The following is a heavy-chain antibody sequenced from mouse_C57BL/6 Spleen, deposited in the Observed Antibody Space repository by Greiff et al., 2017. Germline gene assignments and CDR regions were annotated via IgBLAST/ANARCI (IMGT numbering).Heavy chain of an antibody. D-gene: IGHD1-1*01. CDR2: MNPSNGGT. J-gene: IGHJ2*01. CDR1: GYTFTSYW. Sequence: QVQLQQPGTELVKPGASVKLSCKASGYTFTSYWMHWVKQRPGQGLEWIGNMNPSNGGTNYYEKFKSKATLTVDKSSSTASMQLSSLTSEDSAVYFCARSRGYYYGSYCFDFWGQGTTLTVSS. V-gene: IGHV1-53*01. CDR3: ARSRGYYYGSYCFDF.